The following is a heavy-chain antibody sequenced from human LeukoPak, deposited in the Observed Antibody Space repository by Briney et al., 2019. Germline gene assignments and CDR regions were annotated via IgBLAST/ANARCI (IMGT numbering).Heavy chain of an antibody. CDR2: ISDSGGST. Sequence: GGSLRLSCAASGFTFSSYAMSWVRQAPGKGLEWVSAISDSGGSTYDADSVKGRFTISRDNSKNTLYLQMNSLRAEDTAVYYCAKDTSIGRYCTNGVCSPFDYWRQGTPVTVSS. J-gene: IGHJ4*02. V-gene: IGHV3-23*01. CDR3: AKDTSIGRYCTNGVCSPFDY. CDR1: GFTFSSYA. D-gene: IGHD2-8*01.